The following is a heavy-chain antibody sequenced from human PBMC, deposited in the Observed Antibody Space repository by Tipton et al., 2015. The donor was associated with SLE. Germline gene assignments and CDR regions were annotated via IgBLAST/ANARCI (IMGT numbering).Heavy chain of an antibody. CDR3: AREFLNPVTTVHYYFDL. V-gene: IGHV4-39*07. D-gene: IGHD4-11*01. J-gene: IGHJ2*01. CDR1: GGSISSSRYY. CDR2: IYDTGAT. Sequence: TLSLTCTVSGGSISSSRYYWGWIRQPPGKGLGWIGSIYDTGATYFNPSLKSRVTISVDTSKNHFSLKLISVTAADTAVYYCAREFLNPVTTVHYYFDLWGRGTLVTVSS.